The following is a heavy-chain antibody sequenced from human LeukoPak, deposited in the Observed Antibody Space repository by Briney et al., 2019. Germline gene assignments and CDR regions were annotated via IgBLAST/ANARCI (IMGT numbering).Heavy chain of an antibody. V-gene: IGHV4-34*01. CDR1: GGSFSGYY. CDR2: INHSGST. Sequence: SETLSLTCAVYGGSFSGYYWSWIRQPPGKGLEWIGEINHSGSTNYNPSLKSRVTISVDTSKNQFSLKLSSVTAADTAVYYCARVLPGDDAFDIWGQGTMVTVSS. D-gene: IGHD3-10*01. J-gene: IGHJ3*02. CDR3: ARVLPGDDAFDI.